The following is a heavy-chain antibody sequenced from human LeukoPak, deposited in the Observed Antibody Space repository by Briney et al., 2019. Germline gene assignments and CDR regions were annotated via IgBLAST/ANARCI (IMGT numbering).Heavy chain of an antibody. J-gene: IGHJ4*02. V-gene: IGHV3-21*01. CDR2: ISTSSSHI. Sequence: GGSLRLSCTASGFTFSFMNWVRQAPGKGLEWVSSISTSSSHIYYADSLKGRFTVSRDNAKSSLYLQMNNLRAEDTAVYYCARDDNWNDKPFDLWSQGTLVTVSS. CDR1: GFTFSF. CDR3: ARDDNWNDKPFDL. D-gene: IGHD1-20*01.